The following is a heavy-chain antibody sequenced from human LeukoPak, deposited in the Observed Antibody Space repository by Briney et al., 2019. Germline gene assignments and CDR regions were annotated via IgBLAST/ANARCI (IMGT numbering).Heavy chain of an antibody. V-gene: IGHV3-30-3*01. D-gene: IGHD5-18*01. CDR1: GFTFSSYA. Sequence: GGSLRLSYAASGFTFSSYAMHWVRQAPGKGLEWVAVISYDGSNKYYADSVKGRFTISRDNSKNTLYLQMNSLRAEDTAVYFCARDEVLAAMVTFDYWGQGTLVTVSS. CDR2: ISYDGSNK. CDR3: ARDEVLAAMVTFDY. J-gene: IGHJ4*02.